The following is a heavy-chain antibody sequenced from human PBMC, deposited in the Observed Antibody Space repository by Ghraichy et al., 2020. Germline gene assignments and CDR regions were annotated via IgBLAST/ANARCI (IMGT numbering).Heavy chain of an antibody. CDR1: GGSISSGGYY. D-gene: IGHD1-14*01. Sequence: SETLSLTCTVSGGSISSGGYYWSWIRQHPGKGLEWIGYIYYSGSTYYNPSLKSRVTISVDTSKNQFSLKLSSVTAADTAVYYCARERGHGTEGNFDYWGQGTLVTVSS. CDR2: IYYSGST. CDR3: ARERGHGTEGNFDY. J-gene: IGHJ4*02. V-gene: IGHV4-31*03.